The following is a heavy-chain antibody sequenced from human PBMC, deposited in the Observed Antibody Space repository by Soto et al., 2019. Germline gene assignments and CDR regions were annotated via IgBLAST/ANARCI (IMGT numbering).Heavy chain of an antibody. D-gene: IGHD3-10*01. J-gene: IGHJ5*02. CDR3: LTNLWFGELSPSGRFDP. Sequence: QVQLQESGPGLVKPSQTLSLTCTVSGGSISSGGYYWSWIRQHPGKGLEWIGYIYYSGSTYYNPSLNSRVTISLDTSKNQFSLKLSSVTAADKAVYHCLTNLWFGELSPSGRFDPWGQGTLVTVCS. V-gene: IGHV4-31*03. CDR2: IYYSGST. CDR1: GGSISSGGYY.